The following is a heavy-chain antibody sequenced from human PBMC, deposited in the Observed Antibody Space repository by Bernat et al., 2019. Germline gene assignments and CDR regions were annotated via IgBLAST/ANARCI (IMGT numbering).Heavy chain of an antibody. CDR3: AKEGAAAQVEYFQS. D-gene: IGHD2-15*01. J-gene: IGHJ1*01. CDR1: GFTFSSYA. V-gene: IGHV3-23*04. CDR2: ISAGGTT. Sequence: EVHLVESGGGLVQPGGSLRLSCTASGFTFSSYAMSWLRQAPGKGLHWVSSISAGGTTYYADSVKGRFTISRDNSKTTLYLQMNSLRAEDTAVYYCAKEGAAAQVEYFQSWGQGTLVIVSS.